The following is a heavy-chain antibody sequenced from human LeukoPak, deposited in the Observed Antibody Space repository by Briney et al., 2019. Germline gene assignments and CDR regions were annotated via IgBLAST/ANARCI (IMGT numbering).Heavy chain of an antibody. CDR2: INPSGGST. CDR3: AREGSSSWFGF. D-gene: IGHD6-13*01. CDR1: RYTFISYY. J-gene: IGHJ4*02. Sequence: ASVKVSCKASRYTFISYYMHWVRQAPGQGLEWMGIINPSGGSTSYAQKFQGRVTMTRDTSTSTVYMELSSLRSEDTAVYYCAREGSSSWFGFWGQGTLVTVSS. V-gene: IGHV1-46*01.